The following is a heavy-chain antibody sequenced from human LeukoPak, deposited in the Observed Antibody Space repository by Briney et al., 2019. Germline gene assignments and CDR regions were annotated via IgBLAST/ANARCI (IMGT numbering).Heavy chain of an antibody. V-gene: IGHV4-34*01. D-gene: IGHD3-16*01. CDR1: GGSFSGYY. CDR2: INHSGST. J-gene: IGHJ3*02. Sequence: SETLSLTCAVYGGSFSGYYWSWIRQPPGKGLEWIGEINHSGSTNYNPSLKSRVTISVDTSKNQFSLKLNSVTAADTAVYFCARLVEGYYDDHDYDDAFDIWGQGTMVIVSS. CDR3: ARLVEGYYDDHDYDDAFDI.